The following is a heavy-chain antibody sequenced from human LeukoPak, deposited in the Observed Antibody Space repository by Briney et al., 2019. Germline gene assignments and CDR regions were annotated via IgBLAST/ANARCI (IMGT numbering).Heavy chain of an antibody. Sequence: SVKVSCKASGGTFSSYAISWVRQAPGQGLEWMGGIISLYGTTNYAQKFQDRVTITADESTTTAYMELSSLRSEDTAVYYCARGVPAASESVWFDPWGQGTLVTVSS. V-gene: IGHV1-69*13. D-gene: IGHD2-2*01. CDR1: GGTFSSYA. CDR2: IISLYGTT. CDR3: ARGVPAASESVWFDP. J-gene: IGHJ5*02.